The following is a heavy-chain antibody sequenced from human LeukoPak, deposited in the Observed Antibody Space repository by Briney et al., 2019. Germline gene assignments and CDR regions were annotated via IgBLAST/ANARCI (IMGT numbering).Heavy chain of an antibody. V-gene: IGHV5-51*01. CDR3: ARRQGCSSTSCPPDY. Sequence: GESLKISCKGSGYSFTSYWIGWVRQMPGKGPEWMGIIYPGDSDTRYSPSFQGQVTISADKSISTAYLQWSSLKASDTAMYYCARRQGCSSTSCPPDYWGQGTLVTVSS. CDR2: IYPGDSDT. CDR1: GYSFTSYW. D-gene: IGHD2-2*01. J-gene: IGHJ4*02.